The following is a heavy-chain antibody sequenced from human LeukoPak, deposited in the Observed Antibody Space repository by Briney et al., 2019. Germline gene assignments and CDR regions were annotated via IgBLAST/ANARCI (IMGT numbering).Heavy chain of an antibody. V-gene: IGHV1-8*03. J-gene: IGHJ2*01. D-gene: IGHD3-10*01. CDR3: ARVSGSGRNYWYLDL. CDR2: MNPNSGNT. Sequence: GASVKVSGKASGYTFTRYDINWVRQATGQGLEWMGWMNPNSGNTGYAQKFQGRVTITRNTSINTAYMELSSLRSEDTAVCYCARVSGSGRNYWYLDLWGRGTLVTVSS. CDR1: GYTFTRYD.